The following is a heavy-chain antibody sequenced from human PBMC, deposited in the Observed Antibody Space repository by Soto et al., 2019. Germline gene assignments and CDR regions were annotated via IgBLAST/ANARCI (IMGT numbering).Heavy chain of an antibody. CDR2: IYHSWST. V-gene: IGHV4-4*02. CDR1: GGSISSSNW. Sequence: QVQLQESGPGLVKPSGTLSLTCAVSGGSISSSNWWSWVRQPPGKGLEWIGEIYHSWSTNYNPSPNSRVTISVDKCHHQFSQQLRSVPAADTAVYYCAGVDTAMVLGYWGQGTLVTVSS. J-gene: IGHJ4*02. CDR3: AGVDTAMVLGY. D-gene: IGHD5-18*01.